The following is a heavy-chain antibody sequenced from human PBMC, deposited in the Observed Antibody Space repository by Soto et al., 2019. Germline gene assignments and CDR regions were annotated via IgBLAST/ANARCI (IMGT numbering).Heavy chain of an antibody. D-gene: IGHD4-17*01. J-gene: IGHJ6*02. CDR3: TRDHGYGAGMDV. CDR2: ITKSSRTI. CDR1: GFTFSTYG. V-gene: IGHV3-48*01. Sequence: EVQLVESGGGLVQPGVSLRLSCAASGFTFSTYGMNWVRQAPGKGLEWISYITKSSRTIYYADSVKGRFTISRDNAKNSLYLQMNRLRAEHAAVYYSTRDHGYGAGMDVLGQGTTVNVPS.